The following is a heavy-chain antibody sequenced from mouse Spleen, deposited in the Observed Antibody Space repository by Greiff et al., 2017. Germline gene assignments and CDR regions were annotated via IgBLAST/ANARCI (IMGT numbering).Heavy chain of an antibody. V-gene: IGHV1-55*01. Sequence: QVQLQQPGAELVKPGASVKMSCKASGYTFTSYWITWVKQRPGQGLEWIGDIYPGSGSTNYNQKFKGKAILTADKSSSTAYMELRSLTSEDSAVYYCTRDGNFFDYWGQGTTLTVSS. CDR2: IYPGSGST. CDR1: GYTFTSYW. CDR3: TRDGNFFDY. D-gene: IGHD2-1*01. J-gene: IGHJ2*01.